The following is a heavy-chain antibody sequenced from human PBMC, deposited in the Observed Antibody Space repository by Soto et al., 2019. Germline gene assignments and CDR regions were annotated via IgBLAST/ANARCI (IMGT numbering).Heavy chain of an antibody. CDR2: IYWDDDK. CDR1: GFSLSTSGVG. V-gene: IGHV2-5*02. Sequence: QITLKESGPTLVKPTQTLTLTCTFSGFSLSTSGVGVGWIRQPPGKALEWLALIYWDDDKRYSPSLKSRLTITKDTSKNQVVLTMTNMDPVDTATYYCAHSEYSSSSVYYGMDVWGQGTTVTVSS. CDR3: AHSEYSSSSVYYGMDV. J-gene: IGHJ6*02. D-gene: IGHD6-6*01.